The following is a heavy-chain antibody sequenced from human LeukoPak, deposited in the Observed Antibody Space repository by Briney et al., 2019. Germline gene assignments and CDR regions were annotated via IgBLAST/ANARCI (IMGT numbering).Heavy chain of an antibody. V-gene: IGHV3-21*01. CDR3: ARGGLDIVATIFGY. CDR2: ISSSSSYI. J-gene: IGHJ4*02. Sequence: PGGPLRLSCAASGFTFSSYGMHWVRQAPGKGLEWVSSISSSSSYIYYADSVKGRFTISRDNAKNSLYLQMNSLRAEDTAVYYCARGGLDIVATIFGYWGQGTLVTVSS. CDR1: GFTFSSYG. D-gene: IGHD5-12*01.